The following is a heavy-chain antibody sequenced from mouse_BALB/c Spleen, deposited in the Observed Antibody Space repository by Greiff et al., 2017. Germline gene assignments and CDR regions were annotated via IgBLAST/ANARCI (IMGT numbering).Heavy chain of an antibody. CDR3: ARDRDCYGSLRYFDV. CDR1: GFTFSDYY. D-gene: IGHD1-1*01. V-gene: IGHV5-4*02. CDR2: ISDGGSYT. J-gene: IGHJ1*01. Sequence: EGKLVESGGGLVKPGGSLKLSCAASGFTFSDYYMYWVRQTPEKRLEWVATISDGGSYTYYPDSVKGRFTISRDNAKNNLYLQMSSLKSEDTAMYYCARDRDCYGSLRYFDVWGAGTTVTVSS.